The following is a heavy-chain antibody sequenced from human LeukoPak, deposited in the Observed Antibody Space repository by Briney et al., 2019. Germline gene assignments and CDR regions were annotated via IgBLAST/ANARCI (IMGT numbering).Heavy chain of an antibody. Sequence: KTSETLSLTCTVSGGSISSSSYYWGWIRQPPGKGLEWIGSIYHSGSTYYNPSLKSRVTISIDTSKNQFSLKLSSVTATDTAVYYCATEMSTIRAAFDIWGQGTMVTVSS. CDR1: GGSISSSSYY. D-gene: IGHD5-24*01. CDR3: ATEMSTIRAAFDI. J-gene: IGHJ3*02. V-gene: IGHV4-39*02. CDR2: IYHSGST.